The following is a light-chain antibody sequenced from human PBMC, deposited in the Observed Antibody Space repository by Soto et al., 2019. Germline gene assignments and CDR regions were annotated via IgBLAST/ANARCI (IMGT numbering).Light chain of an antibody. CDR3: QQRSSWPFT. Sequence: DIQMTQSPSTLSASVGDRVTITCRASQSITTWLAWYQQKPGKAPKLLIYKATNLQSGVPSRFSGSGSGTEFSLTISSLQPEDFAVYYCQQRSSWPFTFGPGTKVDIK. V-gene: IGKV1-5*03. J-gene: IGKJ3*01. CDR2: KAT. CDR1: QSITTW.